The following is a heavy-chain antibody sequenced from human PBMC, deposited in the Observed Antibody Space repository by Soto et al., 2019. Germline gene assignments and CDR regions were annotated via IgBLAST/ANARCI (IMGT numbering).Heavy chain of an antibody. V-gene: IGHV3-30-3*01. J-gene: IGHJ6*02. CDR3: ARPCLYSSNPHYYYYGMDV. CDR2: ISYDGTNE. CDR1: GFTFSSYP. Sequence: QVQLVESGGGVVQPGRSLRLSCAASGFTFSSYPMDWVRQAPGKGLEGVAVISYDGTNEHYADSVKGRFTISRDNSKNTLYLQMNSLRAEDTAVYYCARPCLYSSNPHYYYYGMDVWGQGTTVTVSS. D-gene: IGHD6-13*01.